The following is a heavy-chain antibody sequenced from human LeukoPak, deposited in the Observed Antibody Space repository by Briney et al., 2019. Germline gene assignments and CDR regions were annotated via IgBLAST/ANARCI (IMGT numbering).Heavy chain of an antibody. CDR1: GFTFSGFW. CDR3: ARSSYSSSSSV. D-gene: IGHD6-6*01. CDR2: INSDGSEG. J-gene: IGHJ3*01. Sequence: GGSLRLSCAASGFTFSGFWMSWSRQAPGKGLGWVASINSDGSEGYYADVVKGRFTISRDNAKNSLYLQINSLRAEDTAVYYCARSSYSSSSSVWGQGTMVTVSS. V-gene: IGHV3-7*03.